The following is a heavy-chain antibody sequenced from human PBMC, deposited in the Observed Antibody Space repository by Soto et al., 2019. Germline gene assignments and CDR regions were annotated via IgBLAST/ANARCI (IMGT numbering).Heavy chain of an antibody. Sequence: SETLSLTCTVSGGSISSSSYYWGWIRQPPGKGLEWIGYMYYSGSTNYNPSLKSRVTISVDTSKNQFSLKLSSVTAADTAVYYCARDAGGPADYWGQGTLVTVSS. J-gene: IGHJ4*02. CDR3: ARDAGGPADY. V-gene: IGHV4-61*01. CDR2: MYYSGST. D-gene: IGHD2-15*01. CDR1: GGSISSSSYY.